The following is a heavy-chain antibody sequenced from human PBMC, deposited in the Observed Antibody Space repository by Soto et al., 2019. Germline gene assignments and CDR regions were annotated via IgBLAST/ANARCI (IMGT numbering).Heavy chain of an antibody. Sequence: SETLSLTCTVSGGSIGTYYWSWIRQPPGRGLEWIGYIYYTGNTNYNPSLKSRATISVDTSRNQFSLKLNSVTAADTAVYYCASTSPIAAAARYYYYGMDVWGQGTTVTVSS. CDR3: ASTSPIAAAARYYYYGMDV. V-gene: IGHV4-59*01. CDR2: IYYTGNT. D-gene: IGHD6-13*01. J-gene: IGHJ6*02. CDR1: GGSIGTYY.